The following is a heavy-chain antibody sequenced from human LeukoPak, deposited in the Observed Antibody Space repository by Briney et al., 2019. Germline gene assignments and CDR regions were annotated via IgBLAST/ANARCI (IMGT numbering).Heavy chain of an antibody. J-gene: IGHJ3*02. Sequence: PSETLSLTCTVSGGSISSSSYYWGWIRQPPGKGLEWIGSIYYSGSTYYNPSLKSRVTISVDTSKNQFSLKLSSVTAADTAAYYCARYSLGSSGYYYGGFDAFDIWGQGTMVTVSS. CDR1: GGSISSSSYY. CDR3: ARYSLGSSGYYYGGFDAFDI. CDR2: IYYSGST. V-gene: IGHV4-39*01. D-gene: IGHD3-22*01.